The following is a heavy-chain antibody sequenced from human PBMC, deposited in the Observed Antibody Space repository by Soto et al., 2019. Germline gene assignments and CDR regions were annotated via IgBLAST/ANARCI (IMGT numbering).Heavy chain of an antibody. J-gene: IGHJ6*02. V-gene: IGHV3-30*18. CDR2: ISNDGISK. CDR3: GKGRNVNNLGMDV. Sequence: RGGPLRLSCVDSGFIFSAYDMFWVRQAPGKGLEWVSFISNDGISKSYGDSVKGRFTISRDYSKMTLYLHMNSLKAEDTAVYFCGKGRNVNNLGMDVWGPGTTVTVS. CDR1: GFIFSAYD.